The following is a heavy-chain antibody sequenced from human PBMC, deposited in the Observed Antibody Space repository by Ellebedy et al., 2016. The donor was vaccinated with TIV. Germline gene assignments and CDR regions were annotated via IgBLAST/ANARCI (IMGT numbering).Heavy chain of an antibody. CDR1: GFTFRSYG. Sequence: GESLKISCEASGFTFRSYGMHWVRQAPGKGLEWVAVISYDGSNKYYGDSVKGRFTISRDNSKNTLYLQMNRLRAEDTAVNYCAKDLRIALIEDACDIWGQGTMVTVSS. D-gene: IGHD3-22*01. CDR2: ISYDGSNK. J-gene: IGHJ3*02. V-gene: IGHV3-30*18. CDR3: AKDLRIALIEDACDI.